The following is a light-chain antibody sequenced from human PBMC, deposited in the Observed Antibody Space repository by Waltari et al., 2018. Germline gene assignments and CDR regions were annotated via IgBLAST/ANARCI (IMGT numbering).Light chain of an antibody. CDR3: SSYISSSTLEL. CDR2: DVS. CDR1: SSDVGAYNY. Sequence: QSALTQPASVSGSPGQSITISCTGTSSDVGAYNYVSWYQQHPGKAPTLMIFDVSNRPSGVSNRVSGSKSGNTAALTISGLQAEDEAGYYCSSYISSSTLELFGGGTSLTVL. J-gene: IGLJ2*01. V-gene: IGLV2-14*03.